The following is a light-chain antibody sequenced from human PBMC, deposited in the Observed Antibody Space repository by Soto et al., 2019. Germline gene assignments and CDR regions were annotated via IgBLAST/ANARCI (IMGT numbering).Light chain of an antibody. CDR2: DAS. CDR1: RDIRNY. V-gene: IGKV1-33*01. CDR3: LQYANLPLT. J-gene: IGKJ4*01. Sequence: DIQMTQSPSSLSASVGDRITITCQARRDIRNYLNWFQQKPGKAPQLLIFDASNLEPGVPSSFSGSGSGTECTLTLSSLQPEDFATYYCLQYANLPLTFGGGTKVDIK.